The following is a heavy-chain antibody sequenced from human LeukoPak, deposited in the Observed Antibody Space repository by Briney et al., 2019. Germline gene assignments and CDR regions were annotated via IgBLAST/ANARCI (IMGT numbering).Heavy chain of an antibody. CDR1: GFTVSSNY. D-gene: IGHD2-15*01. CDR2: IYSGGST. V-gene: IGHV3-53*01. Sequence: GGSLRLSCAASGFTVSSNYMSWVRQAPGKGLEWVSIIYSGGSTFYADSVKGRFTISRDSSKNTLYLQMNSLRAGDAAVYYCAKAPVTTCSGAYCYPFDYWSQGTLVTVSS. CDR3: AKAPVTTCSGAYCYPFDY. J-gene: IGHJ4*02.